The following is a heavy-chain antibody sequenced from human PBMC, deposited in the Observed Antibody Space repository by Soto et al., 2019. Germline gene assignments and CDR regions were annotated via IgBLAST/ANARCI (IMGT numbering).Heavy chain of an antibody. CDR1: GGSFSGYY. CDR3: ARGRPRGSSYGGAFDS. Sequence: SETLSLTCAVYGGSFSGYYWSWIRQPPGKGLEWIGESNHSGSTNYNQSLKRRVTISVDTSKNQYSLKKSSVTAAVTAVYYCARGRPRGSSYGGAFDSWGQGTMVTVSS. D-gene: IGHD5-18*01. V-gene: IGHV4-34*01. CDR2: SNHSGST. J-gene: IGHJ3*02.